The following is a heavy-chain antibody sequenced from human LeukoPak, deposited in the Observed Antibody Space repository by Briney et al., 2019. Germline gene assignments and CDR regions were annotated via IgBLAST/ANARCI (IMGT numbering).Heavy chain of an antibody. V-gene: IGHV4-34*01. Sequence: SETLSLTCAVYGGSFSGYYWSWIRQPPGKGLEWIGEINHSGSTNYNPSLKSRVTISVDTSKNQFSLKLSSVTAADTAVYYCARGATPVDYYYGMDVWGQGTTVTVSS. CDR3: ARGATPVDYYYGMDV. D-gene: IGHD1-26*01. J-gene: IGHJ6*02. CDR1: GGSFSGYY. CDR2: INHSGST.